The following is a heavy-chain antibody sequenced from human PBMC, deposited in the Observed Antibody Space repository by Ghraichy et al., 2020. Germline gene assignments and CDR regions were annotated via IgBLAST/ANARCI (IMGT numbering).Heavy chain of an antibody. D-gene: IGHD1-1*01. Sequence: SETLSLTCTVSGGSIRSSSYSWGWIRQPPGKGLEWIGTIYYSGSTYYNPSLKSRVTISVDTSKNQFSLKLSSVTAADTAVYSCARRPIPPGARELWTYYFDDWGQGTLVTVSS. CDR2: IYYSGST. J-gene: IGHJ4*02. CDR3: ARRPIPPGARELWTYYFDD. V-gene: IGHV4-39*01. CDR1: GGSIRSSSYS.